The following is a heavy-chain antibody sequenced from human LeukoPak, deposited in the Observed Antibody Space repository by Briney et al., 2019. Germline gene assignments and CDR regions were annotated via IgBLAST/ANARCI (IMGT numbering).Heavy chain of an antibody. CDR2: FDPEDGET. CDR1: GYTLTELS. CDR3: ASCLGSTSCYTNPNYYFDY. D-gene: IGHD2-2*02. V-gene: IGHV1-24*01. Sequence: ASVRVSCKVSGYTLTELSMHWVRQAPGKGLEWMGGFDPEDGETIYAQKFQGRVTMTRDTSTSTVYMELSSLRSEDTAVYYCASCLGSTSCYTNPNYYFDYWGQGTLVTVSS. J-gene: IGHJ4*02.